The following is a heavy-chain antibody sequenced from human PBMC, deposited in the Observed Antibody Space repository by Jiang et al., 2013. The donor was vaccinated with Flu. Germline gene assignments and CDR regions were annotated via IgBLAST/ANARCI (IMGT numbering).Heavy chain of an antibody. Sequence: QLVESGAEVKKPGASVKVSCKASGYTFTSYYMHWVRQAPGQGLEWMGIINPSGGSTSYAQKFQGRVTMTRDTSTSTVYMELSSLRSEDTAVYYCARDQGYYDFWSGYYIPFNYWGQGTLVTVSS. CDR3: ARDQGYYDFWSGYYIPFNY. V-gene: IGHV1-46*01. J-gene: IGHJ4*02. CDR1: GYTFTSYY. D-gene: IGHD3-3*01. CDR2: INPSGGST.